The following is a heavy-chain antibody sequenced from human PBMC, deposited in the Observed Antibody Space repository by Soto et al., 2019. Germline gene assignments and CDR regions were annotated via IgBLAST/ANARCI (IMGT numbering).Heavy chain of an antibody. V-gene: IGHV3-33*01. CDR1: GFTFSDYG. D-gene: IGHD3-16*01. CDR3: AREFGQYGNYRFDT. J-gene: IGHJ5*02. Sequence: QVQLVESGGGVVQPGRSLRLSCAASGFTFSDYGMHWVRQTPGKGLEWVAVIWHDGNEKYYADSAKGRFTVSRDNSKNTLYLQMICLRAEDTALYYCAREFGQYGNYRFDTWGQGTLVAVSS. CDR2: IWHDGNEK.